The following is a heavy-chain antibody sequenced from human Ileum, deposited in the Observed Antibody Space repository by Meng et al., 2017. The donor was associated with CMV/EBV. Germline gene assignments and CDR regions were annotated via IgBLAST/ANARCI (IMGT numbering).Heavy chain of an antibody. D-gene: IGHD3-10*01. V-gene: IGHV1-18*01. Sequence: QLLQAGGEVKKPGALVIVYRETCGSSFLTYAISGVRQATGQRLEWIGWINTYKGNTDYAQTFHGRVTLNSDASTNIADMELTSLRSDDTAVYYCARGSGPPGDYWGQGTLVTVSS. J-gene: IGHJ4*02. CDR2: INTYKGNT. CDR3: ARGSGPPGDY. CDR1: GSSFLTYA.